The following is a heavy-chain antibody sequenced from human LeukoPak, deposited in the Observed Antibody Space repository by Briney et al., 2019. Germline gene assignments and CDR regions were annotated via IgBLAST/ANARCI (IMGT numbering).Heavy chain of an antibody. CDR3: AREYYYNSSGHGCSAH. CDR2: IYYSGST. J-gene: IGHJ4*02. V-gene: IGHV4-59*01. Sequence: PSETLSLTCTVSGGSISSYYWSWIRQPPGKGLEWIGYIYYSGSTNYNPSLKSRVTISVDTSENQFSLKLSSVTAADTAVYYCAREYYYNSSGHGCSAHWGQGTLVTVSS. D-gene: IGHD3-22*01. CDR1: GGSISSYY.